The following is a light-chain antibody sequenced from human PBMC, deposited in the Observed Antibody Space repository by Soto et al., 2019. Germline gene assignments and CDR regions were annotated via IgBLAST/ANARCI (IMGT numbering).Light chain of an antibody. J-gene: IGKJ2*01. CDR2: GAS. CDR1: RSVSSSY. CDR3: QLFANSPPRYT. V-gene: IGKV3-20*01. Sequence: EIVLTQSPGTLSLSPGERATLSCRASRSVSSSYLAWYQQKPGQAPRLLIYGASIRAAGIADRFSGSGSVTDFTLTITRLEPDDFAVSYCQLFANSPPRYTFGQGTKLE.